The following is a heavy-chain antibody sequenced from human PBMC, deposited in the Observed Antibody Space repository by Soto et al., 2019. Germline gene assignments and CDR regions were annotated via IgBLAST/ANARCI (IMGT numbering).Heavy chain of an antibody. Sequence: QVQLVQSGAEVKKPGASVKVSCKASGYTFSSYGISWVRQAPGQGLEWMGRISAYNGNTNYAQKPQGRVTRTPDPSTSTAYMELRSLRSDDTAVYYCARDRGYNWNYGWFDPWGQGTLVTVSS. V-gene: IGHV1-18*01. CDR3: ARDRGYNWNYGWFDP. CDR1: GYTFSSYG. D-gene: IGHD1-7*01. CDR2: ISAYNGNT. J-gene: IGHJ5*02.